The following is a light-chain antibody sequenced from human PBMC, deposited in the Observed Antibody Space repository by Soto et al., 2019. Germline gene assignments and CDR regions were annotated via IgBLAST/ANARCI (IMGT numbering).Light chain of an antibody. CDR3: QQSYSSPLT. CDR1: QVISSY. V-gene: IGKV1-39*01. Sequence: DIQLTQSPATLSASLGDRATITCRASQVISSYLAWYQQKPGKAPKLLIYAASSLQSGVPSRFSGSGSGTDFTLTISSLQPEDFAIYYCQQSYSSPLTFGQGTKVDIK. CDR2: AAS. J-gene: IGKJ1*01.